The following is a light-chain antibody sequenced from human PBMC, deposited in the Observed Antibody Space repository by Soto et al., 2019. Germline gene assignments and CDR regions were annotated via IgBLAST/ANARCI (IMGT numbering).Light chain of an antibody. Sequence: QSALTQPASVYGSPGQSITISCTGTSSDIGSYDLVSWYQQHPGTAPKLIIYEVTKRPAGVSTRFSGSKSGNTASLTISGLQAVDEADYYCCSFADFTYVFGTGTKLPVL. J-gene: IGLJ1*01. CDR2: EVT. CDR1: SSDIGSYDL. V-gene: IGLV2-23*02. CDR3: CSFADFTYV.